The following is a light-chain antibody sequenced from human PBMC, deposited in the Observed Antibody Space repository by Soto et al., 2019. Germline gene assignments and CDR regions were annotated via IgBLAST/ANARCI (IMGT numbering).Light chain of an antibody. V-gene: IGLV2-23*02. J-gene: IGLJ1*01. CDR2: EVS. CDR3: YSYADDNTYYV. Sequence: QSVLTQPASVSGSPEQSIAISCTGTSSDVGIYNLVSWYQQHPGKAPKLIIYEVSKRPSGVSDRFAGSKSGSTASLTISGLQAEDEADYYCYSYADDNTYYVFGTAT. CDR1: SSDVGIYNL.